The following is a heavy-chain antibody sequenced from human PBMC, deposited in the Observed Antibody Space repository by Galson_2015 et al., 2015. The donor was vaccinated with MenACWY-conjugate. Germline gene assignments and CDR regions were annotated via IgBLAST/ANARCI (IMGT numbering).Heavy chain of an antibody. CDR3: AKALGTRRSIVGVTNGLDV. CDR1: GFMFNIYG. CDR2: ISSGGNT. J-gene: IGHJ6*02. Sequence: SLRLSCAASGFMFNIYGMSWVRQAPGKGLQWVSTISSGGNTYYADSVKGRFTISRDNSQNTLYLQMNSLRVEDTALYYCAKALGTRRSIVGVTNGLDVWGQGTTVTASS. D-gene: IGHD1-26*01. V-gene: IGHV3-23*01.